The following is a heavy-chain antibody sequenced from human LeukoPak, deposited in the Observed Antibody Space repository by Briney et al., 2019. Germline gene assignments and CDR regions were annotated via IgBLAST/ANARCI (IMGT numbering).Heavy chain of an antibody. D-gene: IGHD1-26*01. CDR3: ARDTGSYYVNDAFDI. CDR2: IYTSGST. J-gene: IGHJ3*02. Sequence: PSETLSLTCTVSGGSISSYYWGWIRQPAGKGLEWIGRIYTSGSTNYNPSLKSRVTMSVDTSKNQFSLKLSSVTAADTAVYYCARDTGSYYVNDAFDIWGQGTMVTVSS. V-gene: IGHV4-4*07. CDR1: GGSISSYY.